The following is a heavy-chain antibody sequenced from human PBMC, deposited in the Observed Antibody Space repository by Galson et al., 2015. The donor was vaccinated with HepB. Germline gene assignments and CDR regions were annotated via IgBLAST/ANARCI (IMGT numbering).Heavy chain of an antibody. V-gene: IGHV3-74*01. J-gene: IGHJ6*02. Sequence: SLRLSCAASGFTFSSYWMHWVRQAPGEGLVWVSRINSDGSSTSYADSVKGRFTISRDNAKNTLYLQMNSLRAEDTAVYYCARVGEIVATIMGSEYYYGMDVWGQGTTVTVSS. CDR2: INSDGSST. CDR3: ARVGEIVATIMGSEYYYGMDV. CDR1: GFTFSSYW. D-gene: IGHD5-12*01.